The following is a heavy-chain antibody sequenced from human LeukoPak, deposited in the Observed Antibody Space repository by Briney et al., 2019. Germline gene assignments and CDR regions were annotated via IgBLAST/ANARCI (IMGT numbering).Heavy chain of an antibody. J-gene: IGHJ5*02. Sequence: GGSLRLSCTASGFTFGDYAMSWVRQAPGKGLEWVGFIRSKAYGGTTEYAASVKGRFTISRDDSKSIAYLQMNSLKTEDTAAYYCTSMNKNYCSSTSCYLRRWFDPWGQGTLVTVSS. CDR1: GFTFGDYA. CDR2: IRSKAYGGTT. V-gene: IGHV3-49*04. D-gene: IGHD2-2*01. CDR3: TSMNKNYCSSTSCYLRRWFDP.